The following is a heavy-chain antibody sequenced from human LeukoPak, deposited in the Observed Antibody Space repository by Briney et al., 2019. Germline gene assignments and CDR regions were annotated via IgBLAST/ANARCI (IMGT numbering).Heavy chain of an antibody. CDR3: GGGPGGGGGDY. V-gene: IGHV4-38-2*01. CDR1: GYSISSGYY. CDR2: IYHSGST. J-gene: IGHJ4*02. Sequence: SETLSLTCAVSGYSISSGYYWGWIRQPPGKGLEWIGSIYHSGSTYYNPSLKSRVTISVDTSKNQFSLKLSSVTAADTAVYYGGGGPGGGGGDYWGQGTLVTVSS. D-gene: IGHD3-16*01.